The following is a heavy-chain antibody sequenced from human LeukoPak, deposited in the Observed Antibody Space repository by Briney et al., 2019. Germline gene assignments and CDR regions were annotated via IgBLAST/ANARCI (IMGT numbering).Heavy chain of an antibody. CDR2: IGGSGGST. D-gene: IGHD3-10*01. CDR3: ANENYYGSGSYADH. V-gene: IGHV3-23*01. Sequence: PGGSLRLSCAASGFTFSSYAMSWVRQAPGKGLEWVSAIGGSGGSTYYADSVKGRFTISRDNSKNTLYLQMNSLRAEDTAVYYCANENYYGSGSYADHWGQGTLVTVSS. CDR1: GFTFSSYA. J-gene: IGHJ4*02.